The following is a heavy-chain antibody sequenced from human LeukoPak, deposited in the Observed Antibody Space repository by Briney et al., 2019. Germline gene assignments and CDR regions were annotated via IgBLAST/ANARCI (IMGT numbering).Heavy chain of an antibody. CDR3: ARDLGWYFDY. J-gene: IGHJ4*02. V-gene: IGHV4-59*01. CDR2: IYYSEST. Sequence: SETLSLTCTVSGGSISSYYWSWIRQPPGKGLEWIGYIYYSESTNYNPSLKSRVTISVDTSKNQFSLKLSSVTAADTAVYYCARDLGWYFDYWGQGTLVTVSS. D-gene: IGHD3-16*01. CDR1: GGSISSYY.